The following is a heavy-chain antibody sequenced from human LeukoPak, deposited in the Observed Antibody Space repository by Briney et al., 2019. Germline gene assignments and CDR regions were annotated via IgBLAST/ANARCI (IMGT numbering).Heavy chain of an antibody. Sequence: PSETLSLTCTVSGGSMSPYYWNWIRHAPGKGLEWIWYVFYSGNTYYNPSLRGRVTISIDTSKSPFSLNLSSVTAADTAVYFCAKGTRFDPWGQGTLVTVSS. J-gene: IGHJ5*02. CDR2: VFYSGNT. CDR1: GGSMSPYY. V-gene: IGHV4-59*01. CDR3: AKGTRFDP. D-gene: IGHD1-7*01.